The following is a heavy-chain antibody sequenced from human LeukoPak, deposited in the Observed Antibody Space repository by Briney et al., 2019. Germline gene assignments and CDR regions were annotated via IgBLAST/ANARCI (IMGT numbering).Heavy chain of an antibody. Sequence: GASVKVSCKASGFVFTSYGFTWVRQAPGQGLEWMGWISANDGKTHYSEKHQGRVTMSTDTVTSTAYMELRSLRSDDTAVYYCARELHVKRDDSWGQGTLVTVSS. CDR3: ARELHVKRDDS. V-gene: IGHV1-18*01. CDR1: GFVFTSYG. D-gene: IGHD3-16*01. CDR2: ISANDGKT. J-gene: IGHJ5*02.